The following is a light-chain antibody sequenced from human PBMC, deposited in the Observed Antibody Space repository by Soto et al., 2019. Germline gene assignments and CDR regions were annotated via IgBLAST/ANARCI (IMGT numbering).Light chain of an antibody. CDR2: DAS. V-gene: IGKV3-11*01. CDR1: QSVSSY. J-gene: IGKJ2*01. CDR3: QQRSHWPPA. Sequence: EIVLTQSPATLSLSPGERATLSCMASQSVSSYLAWYQQKPGQAPRLLIYDASNRATGIPARFSGSGSGTDFTLTISSLEPEDFAVYYCQQRSHWPPAFGQGTKVEIK.